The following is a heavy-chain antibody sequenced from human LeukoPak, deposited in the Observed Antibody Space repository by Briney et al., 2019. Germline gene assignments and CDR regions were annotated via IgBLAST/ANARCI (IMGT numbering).Heavy chain of an antibody. D-gene: IGHD3-10*01. Sequence: ASVKVSCKASGYIFSSYGIRWVRQAPGQGLEWMGWIRGYNGNTNYAQKLQGRVTMTTDTSTNTAYMELRSLRSDDTAVYYCARDLRSGAPYDYWGQGTLVTVSS. CDR1: GYIFSSYG. V-gene: IGHV1-18*01. CDR3: ARDLRSGAPYDY. CDR2: IRGYNGNT. J-gene: IGHJ4*02.